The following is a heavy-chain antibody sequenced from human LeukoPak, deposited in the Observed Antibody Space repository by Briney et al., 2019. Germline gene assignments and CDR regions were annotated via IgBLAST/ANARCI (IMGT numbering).Heavy chain of an antibody. Sequence: SETLSLTCTVSGGSLSSYYWSWIRQPRGKGLEWIGYIYYSGSTNYNPSLKSRVTISVDTSKNQFSLKLSSVTAADTAVYYCARRSIAAAGNWFDPWGQGTLVTVSS. D-gene: IGHD6-13*01. J-gene: IGHJ5*02. CDR3: ARRSIAAAGNWFDP. CDR2: IYYSGST. CDR1: GGSLSSYY. V-gene: IGHV4-59*08.